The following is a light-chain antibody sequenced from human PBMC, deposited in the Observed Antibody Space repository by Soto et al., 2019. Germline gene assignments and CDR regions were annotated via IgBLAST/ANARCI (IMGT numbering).Light chain of an antibody. CDR3: SSYTSRSTLLV. J-gene: IGLJ2*01. Sequence: QSALTQPASVSGSPGQSITISCTGTSSDVGGYNYISWYQQHPGKAPKLMISEVSNRPSGVSNRFSGSKSGNTASLTISGLQAEDEADYYCSSYTSRSTLLVFGGGTKLTVL. CDR2: EVS. CDR1: SSDVGGYNY. V-gene: IGLV2-14*01.